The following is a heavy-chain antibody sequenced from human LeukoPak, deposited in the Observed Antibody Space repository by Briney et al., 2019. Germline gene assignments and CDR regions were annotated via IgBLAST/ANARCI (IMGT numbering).Heavy chain of an antibody. J-gene: IGHJ3*02. CDR3: AKDLLELQMGAFDI. D-gene: IGHD1-7*01. CDR1: GGTFSSYA. Sequence: SVKVSCKASGGTFSSYAISWVRQAPGQGLEWMGGIIPIFGTANYAQKFQGRVTITADKSTSTAYMELNSLRAEDTAVYYCAKDLLELQMGAFDIWGQGTMVTVSS. CDR2: IIPIFGTA. V-gene: IGHV1-69*06.